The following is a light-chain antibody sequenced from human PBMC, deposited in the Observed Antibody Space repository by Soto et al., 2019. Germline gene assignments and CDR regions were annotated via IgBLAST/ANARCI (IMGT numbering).Light chain of an antibody. CDR1: QSVTSS. V-gene: IGKV3-11*01. CDR2: DVS. J-gene: IGKJ4*01. CDR3: QQRTTWPT. Sequence: EIVLTQSPATLSLSPGDRATLSCRASQSVTSSLAWFQQKPGQAPRLLIYDVSRRATAIPARFSGSGSGTDFTLTISSLEPEDFAAYYCQQRTTWPTFGGGTKGEIK.